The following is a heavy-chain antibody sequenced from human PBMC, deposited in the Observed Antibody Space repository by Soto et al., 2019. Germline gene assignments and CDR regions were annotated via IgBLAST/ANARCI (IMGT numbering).Heavy chain of an antibody. CDR1: GFTFSNAW. CDR2: IKSKTDGGPT. Sequence: GGSLRLSCAASGFTFSNAWMNWVRQAPGKGLEWVGRIKSKTDGGPTDYAAPVKGRFTISRDDSKNTLYLQMNSLKTEDTAVYYCTTGYFDWFVPSYYYGMDVWGQGTTVTVSS. V-gene: IGHV3-15*07. D-gene: IGHD3-9*01. CDR3: TTGYFDWFVPSYYYGMDV. J-gene: IGHJ6*02.